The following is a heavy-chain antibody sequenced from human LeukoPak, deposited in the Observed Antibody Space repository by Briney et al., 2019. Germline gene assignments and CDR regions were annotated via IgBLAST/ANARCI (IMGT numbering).Heavy chain of an antibody. D-gene: IGHD3-16*01. CDR1: GFTFISYA. CDR3: ARNQQLGGHSYYYYGMDV. J-gene: IGHJ6*02. Sequence: GGSLRLSCAASGFTFISYAMSWVRQAPGKGLEWVSAISGSGDTTYSADSVRGRFTISRDNSKNTLFLQMNSLRAEDTAVYYCARNQQLGGHSYYYYGMDVWGQGTTVTVSS. V-gene: IGHV3-23*01. CDR2: ISGSGDTT.